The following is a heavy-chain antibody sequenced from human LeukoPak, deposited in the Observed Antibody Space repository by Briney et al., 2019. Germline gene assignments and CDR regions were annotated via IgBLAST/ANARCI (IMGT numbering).Heavy chain of an antibody. J-gene: IGHJ4*02. V-gene: IGHV4-34*01. CDR1: GGSFSGYY. CDR3: ARGQVVREY. Sequence: PSGTLSLTCAVYGGSFSGYYWSWIRQPPGKGLEWIGEINHSGSTNYNPSLKSRVTISADTSKNQFSLKLTSVTAADTAVYYCARGQVVREYWGQGTLVTVSS. D-gene: IGHD2-15*01. CDR2: INHSGST.